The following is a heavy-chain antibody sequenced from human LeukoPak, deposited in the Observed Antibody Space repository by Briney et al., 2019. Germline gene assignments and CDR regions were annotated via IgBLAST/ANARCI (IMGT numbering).Heavy chain of an antibody. J-gene: IGHJ6*03. CDR1: GYSISSGYY. D-gene: IGHD2-8*01. CDR3: ARVLGYCTNGVCYTKYYYYYMDV. Sequence: PSETLSLTCTVSGYSISSGYYWGWIRQPPGKGLEWIGSIYHSGSTYYNPSLKSRVTISVDTSKNQFSLKLSSVTAADTAVYYCARVLGYCTNGVCYTKYYYYYMDVWGKGTTVTVSS. CDR2: IYHSGST. V-gene: IGHV4-38-2*02.